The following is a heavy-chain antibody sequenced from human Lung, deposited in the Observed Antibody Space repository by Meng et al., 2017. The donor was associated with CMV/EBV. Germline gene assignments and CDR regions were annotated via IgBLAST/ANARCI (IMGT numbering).Heavy chain of an antibody. J-gene: IGHJ6*02. CDR2: IIPILGIA. Sequence: SVKVSCKASGGTFSSYAISWVRQAPGQGLEWMGGIIPILGIANYAQKFQGRVTITADKSTSTAYMEPSSLRSEDTAVYYCASLGYCSSTSCPFYYYYGMDVWGQGTTVTVSS. CDR3: ASLGYCSSTSCPFYYYYGMDV. V-gene: IGHV1-69*10. D-gene: IGHD2-2*01. CDR1: GGTFSSYA.